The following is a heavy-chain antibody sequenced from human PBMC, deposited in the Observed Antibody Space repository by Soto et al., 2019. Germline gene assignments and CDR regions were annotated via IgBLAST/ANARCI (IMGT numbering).Heavy chain of an antibody. CDR3: AKDGGYGCGGYYSDD. CDR1: GFTFSSYA. D-gene: IGHD2-15*01. Sequence: EVQLLESGGGLVQPGGSLRLSCAASGFTFSSYAMSWVRQAPGKGLEWVSTTSGSGGSTYYADSVKGRFTISRDNSKNTCYLQMNSLRAEDMAVYYCAKDGGYGCGGYYSDDWGQGTLVTVSS. J-gene: IGHJ4*02. V-gene: IGHV3-23*01. CDR2: TSGSGGST.